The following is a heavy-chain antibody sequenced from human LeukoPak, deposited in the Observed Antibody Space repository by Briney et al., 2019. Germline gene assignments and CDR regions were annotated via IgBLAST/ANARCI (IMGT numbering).Heavy chain of an antibody. J-gene: IGHJ6*02. V-gene: IGHV4-59*01. Sequence: PSETLSLTCTVSGASISSYYWSWIRQPPGKGLEWIGYIYYSGSTNYNPSLKSRVTISVDTSKNQFSLKLSSVTAADTAVYYCARDSSPRYCSSTSCYSYYYYGMDVWGQGTTVTVSS. CDR2: IYYSGST. D-gene: IGHD2-2*01. CDR1: GASISSYY. CDR3: ARDSSPRYCSSTSCYSYYYYGMDV.